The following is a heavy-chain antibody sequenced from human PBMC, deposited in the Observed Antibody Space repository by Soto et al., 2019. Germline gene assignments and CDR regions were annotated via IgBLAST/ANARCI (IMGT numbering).Heavy chain of an antibody. Sequence: QVQLVESGGGVVQPGRSLRLSCAASGFTFSSYGMHWVRQAPGKGLEWVAVIWYDGSNKYYADSVKGRFTISRDNSKNTLYLQMNSLRAEDTAVYYCARGEDIVVVVAATFYYYGMDVWGQGTTVTVSS. D-gene: IGHD2-15*01. CDR3: ARGEDIVVVVAATFYYYGMDV. J-gene: IGHJ6*02. V-gene: IGHV3-33*01. CDR1: GFTFSSYG. CDR2: IWYDGSNK.